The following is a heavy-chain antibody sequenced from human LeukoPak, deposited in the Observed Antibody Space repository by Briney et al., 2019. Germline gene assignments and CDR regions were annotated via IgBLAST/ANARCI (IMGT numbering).Heavy chain of an antibody. Sequence: SGPTLVKPTQTLTLTCTFSGFSLSTSGVGVGWIRQPPGKALEWLALIYWNDDKRYSPSLKSRLTIAKDTSKNQVVLTMTNMDPVDTATYYCAHRQGGAYYYDSSGNFDYWGQGALVTVSS. V-gene: IGHV2-5*01. CDR2: IYWNDDK. CDR3: AHRQGGAYYYDSSGNFDY. J-gene: IGHJ4*02. CDR1: GFSLSTSGVG. D-gene: IGHD3-22*01.